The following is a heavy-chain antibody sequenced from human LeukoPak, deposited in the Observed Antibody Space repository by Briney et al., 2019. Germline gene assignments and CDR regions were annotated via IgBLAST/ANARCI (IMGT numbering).Heavy chain of an antibody. CDR3: ARGFGYCSSTSCRVFRWFDP. CDR2: IYYSGST. V-gene: IGHV4-31*03. J-gene: IGHJ5*02. Sequence: SETLSLTCTVSGGSISSGGYYWSWIRQHPGKGLEWIGYIYYSGSTNYNPSLKSRVTISVDTSKNQFSLKPSSVTAADTAVYYCARGFGYCSSTSCRVFRWFDPWGQGTLVTVSS. D-gene: IGHD2-2*03. CDR1: GGSISSGGYY.